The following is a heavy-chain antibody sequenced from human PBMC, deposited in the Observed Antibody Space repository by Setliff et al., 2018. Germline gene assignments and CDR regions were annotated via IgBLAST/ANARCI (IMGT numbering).Heavy chain of an antibody. V-gene: IGHV1-69*13. D-gene: IGHD3-10*01. CDR3: AGGQPLVRKYYYYMDV. CDR2: TIPMFGT. J-gene: IGHJ6*03. CDR1: GGTFSSYV. Sequence: ASVKVSCKASGGTFSSYVISWVREAPGQGLEWMGGTIPMFGTNYAQKFQGRVTITADESTSTAYMELSSLGSEDTAVYYCAGGQPLVRKYYYYMDVCGKGTTVTVSS.